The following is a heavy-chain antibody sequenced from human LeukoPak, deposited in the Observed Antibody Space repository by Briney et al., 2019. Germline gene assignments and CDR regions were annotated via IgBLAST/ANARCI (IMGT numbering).Heavy chain of an antibody. CDR3: ARDLAKYSSGWYAGGY. J-gene: IGHJ4*02. CDR2: SSAYNGNT. Sequence: GASVKVSCKASGYTFTSYGISWVRQAPGQGLEWMGWSSAYNGNTNYAQKLQGRVTMTTDTSTSTAYMELRSLRSDDTAVYYCARDLAKYSSGWYAGGYWGQGTLVTVSS. D-gene: IGHD6-19*01. CDR1: GYTFTSYG. V-gene: IGHV1-18*01.